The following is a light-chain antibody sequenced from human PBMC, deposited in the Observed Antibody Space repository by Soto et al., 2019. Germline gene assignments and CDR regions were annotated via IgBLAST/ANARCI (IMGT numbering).Light chain of an antibody. CDR2: WAS. V-gene: IGKV4-1*01. Sequence: DIVMTQSPDSLAVSLGERATINCKSSQSLLYNSNNKNYLAWYQQKPGQPPKLLIYWASTRESGVPDRFSGSGSGTDSTLTISSLQAEDVAVYYCQQYYITPYTFGQGTKLEIK. CDR3: QQYYITPYT. CDR1: QSLLYNSNNKNY. J-gene: IGKJ2*01.